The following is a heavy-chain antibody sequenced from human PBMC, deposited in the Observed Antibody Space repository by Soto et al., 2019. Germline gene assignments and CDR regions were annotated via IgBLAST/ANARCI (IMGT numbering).Heavy chain of an antibody. V-gene: IGHV3-72*01. J-gene: IGHJ5*02. Sequence: SLRLSCAAAGVSFSDHYMDWVRQAPGKGLEWVGRSRNKANSYSTEYAASVKGRFTISRDDSNNSLHLQMNSLQTEDTAVYYCARAFYDRRSYWFDPWGQGILVTGSS. CDR3: ARAFYDRRSYWFDP. CDR1: GVSFSDHY. D-gene: IGHD3-22*01. CDR2: SRNKANSYST.